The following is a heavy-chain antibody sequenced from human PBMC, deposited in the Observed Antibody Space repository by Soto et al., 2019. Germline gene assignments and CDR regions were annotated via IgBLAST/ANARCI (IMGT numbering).Heavy chain of an antibody. V-gene: IGHV4-4*02. CDR2: IYHSGST. J-gene: IGHJ4*02. Sequence: SETLSLTCAVSSGSISSSNWWSWVRQPPGKGLEWIGEIYHSGSTNYNPSLKSRVTISVDKSKNQFSLKLSSVTAADTAVYYCARSSTVTNRILDYWGQGTLVTVSS. CDR1: SGSISSSNW. D-gene: IGHD4-17*01. CDR3: ARSSTVTNRILDY.